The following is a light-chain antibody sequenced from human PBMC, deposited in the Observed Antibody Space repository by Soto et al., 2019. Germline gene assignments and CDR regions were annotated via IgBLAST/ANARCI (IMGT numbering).Light chain of an antibody. CDR1: QSISNY. J-gene: IGKJ2*01. Sequence: DIQMTQSPSSLSASVGDRVTITCRASQSISNYLNWYQQKPGKVPKLLIYAASSLQSGVPSRFSGSGSGTDFTLTISSLQPEDFATYYCQQSYSNTPYTFVQGTKLEIK. V-gene: IGKV1-39*01. CDR2: AAS. CDR3: QQSYSNTPYT.